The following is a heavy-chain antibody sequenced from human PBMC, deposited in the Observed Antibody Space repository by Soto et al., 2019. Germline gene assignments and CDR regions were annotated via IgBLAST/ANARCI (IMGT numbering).Heavy chain of an antibody. Sequence: EAQLLESGGGLVQPGGSLVLSCAASGFTFSSYAMSWVRQAPGKGLEWVSSISGGGNDAFYAVSVKGRFTISRDNSRNTLYLQMSSLSADDTAIYYCARSLFLASTDTEPFDYGGQGAMVTVSS. J-gene: IGHJ4*02. CDR2: ISGGGNDA. V-gene: IGHV3-23*01. D-gene: IGHD3-3*02. CDR1: GFTFSSYA. CDR3: ARSLFLASTDTEPFDY.